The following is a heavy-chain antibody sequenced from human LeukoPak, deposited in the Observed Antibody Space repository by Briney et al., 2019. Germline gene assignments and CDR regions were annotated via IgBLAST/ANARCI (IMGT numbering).Heavy chain of an antibody. D-gene: IGHD6-6*01. CDR1: GGSIRSYY. J-gene: IGHJ3*02. V-gene: IGHV4-59*12. CDR3: AASVAARSAFDI. CDR2: IYYTGTT. Sequence: SETLSLTCSVSGGSIRSYYWSWIRQPPGQGLEWIGYIYYTGTTVYNPSLKSRVTVSLDTSKNQISLRVTPVTAADTAMYYCAASVAARSAFDIWGQGTMVTVSS.